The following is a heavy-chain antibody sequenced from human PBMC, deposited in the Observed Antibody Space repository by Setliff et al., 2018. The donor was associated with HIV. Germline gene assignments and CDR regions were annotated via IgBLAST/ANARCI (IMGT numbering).Heavy chain of an antibody. Sequence: PGGSLRLSCAASGFTFSSYSMNWVRQAPGKGLEWVSSISSSSSYIYYADSVKGRFTISRDNAKNSLYLQMNSLRAEDTAVYYCARSFLGVRGYPTPSWYFDLWGRGTLVTVSS. V-gene: IGHV3-21*01. J-gene: IGHJ2*01. D-gene: IGHD3-22*01. CDR3: ARSFLGVRGYPTPSWYFDL. CDR2: ISSSSSYI. CDR1: GFTFSSYS.